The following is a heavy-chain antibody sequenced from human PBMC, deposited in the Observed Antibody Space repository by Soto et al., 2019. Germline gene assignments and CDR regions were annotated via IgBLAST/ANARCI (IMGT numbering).Heavy chain of an antibody. V-gene: IGHV4-59*01. CDR1: GGSMSGYY. J-gene: IGHJ4*02. D-gene: IGHD6-6*01. Sequence: QVQLQESGPGLVKPSETLSLTCRVSGGSMSGYYWSWVRLAPGKGLEWIGYVYYTGSTNYNPSLQSRVSISVDTSNKHFSLSLSLVTAAYTAVYFCARSIAVPSGHIDHWGQGIRVTISS. CDR2: VYYTGST. CDR3: ARSIAVPSGHIDH.